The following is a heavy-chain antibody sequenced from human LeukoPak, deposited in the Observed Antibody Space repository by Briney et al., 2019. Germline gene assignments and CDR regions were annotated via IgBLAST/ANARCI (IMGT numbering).Heavy chain of an antibody. CDR1: GYTFTTYY. CDR2: INPSGGRT. V-gene: IGHV1-46*01. J-gene: IGHJ3*02. Sequence: GASVKVSCKASGYTFTTYYMHWVRQAPGQGLEWMGVINPSGGRTSYAQKFQGRVTMTRDTSTSTVYMELSRLRSEDTAVYYCVREKDDSSGYGDDAFDIWGQGTMVTVSS. D-gene: IGHD3-22*01. CDR3: VREKDDSSGYGDDAFDI.